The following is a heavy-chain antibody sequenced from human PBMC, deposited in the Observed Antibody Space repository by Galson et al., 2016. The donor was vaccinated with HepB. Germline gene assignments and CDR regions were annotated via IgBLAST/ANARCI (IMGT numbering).Heavy chain of an antibody. CDR1: GITFSNYD. Sequence: SLRLSCAASGITFSNYDMHWVRQPPGKGLEWVAVISYDGSNKYYGDSVKDQFSISRDNSKNTLYLQMNSLRPEDTAVYFCAKASLGQLWHNFFDYWGQGSLVTVSS. D-gene: IGHD5-18*01. CDR2: ISYDGSNK. V-gene: IGHV3-30*18. CDR3: AKASLGQLWHNFFDY. J-gene: IGHJ4*02.